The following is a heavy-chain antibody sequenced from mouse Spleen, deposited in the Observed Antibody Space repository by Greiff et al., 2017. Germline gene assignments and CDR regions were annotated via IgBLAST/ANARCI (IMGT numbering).Heavy chain of an antibody. J-gene: IGHJ2*01. CDR2: IDPSDSYT. CDR3: ARWGAHYFDY. CDR1: CYTFTSYW. V-gene: IGHV1-69*01. Sequence: QVQLQQPGAELVMPGASVKLSCKASCYTFTSYWMHWVKQRPGQGLEWIGEIDPSDSYTNYNQKFKGKATLTVDKSSSTAYMQLSSLTSEDSAVYYCARWGAHYFDYWGQGTTLTVSS.